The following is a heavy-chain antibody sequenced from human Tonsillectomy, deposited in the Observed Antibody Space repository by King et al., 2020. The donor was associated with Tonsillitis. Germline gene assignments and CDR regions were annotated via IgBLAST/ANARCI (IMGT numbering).Heavy chain of an antibody. D-gene: IGHD2/OR15-2a*01. V-gene: IGHV3-15*07. Sequence: VQLVESGGGLVKPGGSLRLSCEASGFTFSKAWMNWVRQAPGKGLEWVGRLKSIKKGGTADYAAPVKGRFTISRDDSKNSLYLQMTGLKTEDTGVYYCATEFHVLEYAASFDIWGQGTMVSVSS. CDR2: LKSIKKGGTA. CDR3: ATEFHVLEYAASFDI. J-gene: IGHJ3*02. CDR1: GFTFSKAW.